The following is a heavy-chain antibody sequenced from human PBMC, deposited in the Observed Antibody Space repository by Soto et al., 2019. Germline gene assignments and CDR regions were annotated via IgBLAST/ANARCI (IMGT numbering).Heavy chain of an antibody. CDR2: IDASTGRT. V-gene: IGHV3-23*01. CDR3: AKDDSSGGYRSFDY. D-gene: IGHD6-19*01. J-gene: IGHJ4*02. CDR1: GFAFSGYP. Sequence: EVQLLESGGGLVQPGGSLRLSCAASGFAFSGYPMSWVRQTPGKGLEWVSGIDASTGRTYFADSVEGRFTISRDNSKNTLYLQMNSLRVADTAIYYCAKDDSSGGYRSFDYWGQGTLVTVSS.